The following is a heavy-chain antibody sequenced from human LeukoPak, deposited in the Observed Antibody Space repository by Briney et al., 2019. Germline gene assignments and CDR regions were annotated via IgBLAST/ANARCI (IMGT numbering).Heavy chain of an antibody. J-gene: IGHJ4*02. Sequence: PSETLSLTCTVSGGSISSYCWSWIRQPPGKGLEWLGYIYYSGSTNYNPSLKSRVTISVDTSKNQFSLKLSSVTAADTAVYYCARSLGHYYDFWSGYYYPDWGQGTLVTVSS. CDR3: ARSLGHYYDFWSGYYYPD. CDR2: IYYSGST. D-gene: IGHD3-3*01. CDR1: GGSISSYC. V-gene: IGHV4-59*08.